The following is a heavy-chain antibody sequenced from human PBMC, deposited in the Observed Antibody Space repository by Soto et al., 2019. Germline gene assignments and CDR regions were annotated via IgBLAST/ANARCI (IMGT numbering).Heavy chain of an antibody. V-gene: IGHV3-7*03. CDR3: ARGGTDSSGYYFDY. CDR1: GFTFSSYW. CDR2: IKQDGSEK. D-gene: IGHD3-22*01. Sequence: GRSLRLSCAASGFTFSSYWMSWVRQAPGKGLEWVANIKQDGSEKYYVDSVKGRFTISRDNAKNSLYLQMNSLRAEDAAVYYCARGGTDSSGYYFDYWGQGTLVTVSS. J-gene: IGHJ4*02.